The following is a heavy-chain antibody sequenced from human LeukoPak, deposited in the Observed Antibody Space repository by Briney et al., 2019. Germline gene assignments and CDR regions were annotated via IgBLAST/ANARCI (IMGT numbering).Heavy chain of an antibody. D-gene: IGHD3-16*02. CDR1: GGSFSGLY. Sequence: SETLSLTCAVYGGSFSGLYWSWIRQPPGKGLEWIGEINHRGSTNYNPSLKSRVTISVDTSKNQFSLKLSSVTAADTAVYYCARGDEDDYVWGTYHRFDYWGQGTLVTVSS. J-gene: IGHJ4*02. V-gene: IGHV4-34*01. CDR2: INHRGST. CDR3: ARGDEDDYVWGTYHRFDY.